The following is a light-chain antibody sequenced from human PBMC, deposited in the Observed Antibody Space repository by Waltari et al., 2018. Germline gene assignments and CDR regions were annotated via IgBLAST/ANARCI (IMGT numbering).Light chain of an antibody. V-gene: IGKV1-5*01. CDR1: QRISSW. J-gene: IGKJ1*01. Sequence: DIHMTQSPSTLSASVGDRVTITCRASQRISSWLAWYQQKPGKAPKLLIYDVSSLESGVPSRFSGSGSGTEFTLTISSLQPDDFATYYCHQYNSYPWTFGQGTKVEIK. CDR2: DVS. CDR3: HQYNSYPWT.